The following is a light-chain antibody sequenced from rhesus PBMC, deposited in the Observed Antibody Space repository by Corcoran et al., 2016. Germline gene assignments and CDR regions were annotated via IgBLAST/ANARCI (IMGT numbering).Light chain of an antibody. V-gene: IGKV1-22*01. CDR2: KET. J-gene: IGKJ1*01. CDR1: QSTSSR. Sequence: DIQMTQSPSSLSAPVGDTGTITCRARQSTSSRLDWYQQKQGKAPKLWIYKETSLQSGVPSRLSGIRSGTDFTLTISDLQPEDFATYSFLPYSSSPWTFSRGTKVDIK. CDR3: LPYSSSPWT.